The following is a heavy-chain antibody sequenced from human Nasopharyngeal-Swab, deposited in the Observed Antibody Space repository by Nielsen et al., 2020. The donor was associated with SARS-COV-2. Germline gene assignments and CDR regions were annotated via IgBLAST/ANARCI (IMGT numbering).Heavy chain of an antibody. V-gene: IGHV1-18*01. CDR3: ARDEDCSSTSCSPYYYYGMDV. Sequence: ASVQVSCKASGYTFTSYCISWVRQAPGQGLEWMGWISAYNGNTNYAQKLQGRVTMTTDTSTSTAYMELRSLRSDDTAVYYCARDEDCSSTSCSPYYYYGMDVWGQGTTVTVSS. CDR1: GYTFTSYC. J-gene: IGHJ6*02. D-gene: IGHD2-2*01. CDR2: ISAYNGNT.